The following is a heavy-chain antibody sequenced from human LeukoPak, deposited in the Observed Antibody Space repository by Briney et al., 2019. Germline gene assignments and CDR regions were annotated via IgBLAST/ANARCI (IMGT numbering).Heavy chain of an antibody. V-gene: IGHV3-33*01. J-gene: IGHJ6*02. CDR1: GFTFSSYG. D-gene: IGHD6-13*01. Sequence: GGSLRLSCAASGFTFSSYGMHWFRQAPGKGLEWVAVIWYDGSNKYYADSVKGRFTISRDNSKNTLYLQMNSLRAEDTAVYYCARDPYSSSWYYYYYGMDVWGQGTTVTVSS. CDR3: ARDPYSSSWYYYYYGMDV. CDR2: IWYDGSNK.